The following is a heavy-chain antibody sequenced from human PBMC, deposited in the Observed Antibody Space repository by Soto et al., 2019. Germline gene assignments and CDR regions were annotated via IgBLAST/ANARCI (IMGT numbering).Heavy chain of an antibody. Sequence: QVQLVQSGTEVKRPGASVKVACKASGYTFTTYGISWVRQAPGQGLEWMGWISAYSGNTNFAQKLQGRVTMTTDTSTTTAYMELRSLRSDDTAVYYCARDHTSSGWFGGHEYWGQGTLVTVSS. CDR1: GYTFTTYG. CDR2: ISAYSGNT. D-gene: IGHD6-19*01. CDR3: ARDHTSSGWFGGHEY. J-gene: IGHJ4*02. V-gene: IGHV1-18*01.